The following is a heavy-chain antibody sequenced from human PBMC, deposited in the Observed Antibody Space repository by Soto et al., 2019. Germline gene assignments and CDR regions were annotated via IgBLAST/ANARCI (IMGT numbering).Heavy chain of an antibody. CDR2: IHHSGST. CDR1: GYPISSGYY. J-gene: IGHJ4*02. Sequence: SETLSLTCAVSGYPISSGYYWGWIRQPPGKGLEWIGIIHHSGSTYYNPSLRSRITISVDTSKNQFSLKMPSVTAADTAVYYCARSSGYVPGGYWGQ. D-gene: IGHD5-12*01. CDR3: ARSSGYVPGGY. V-gene: IGHV4-38-2*01.